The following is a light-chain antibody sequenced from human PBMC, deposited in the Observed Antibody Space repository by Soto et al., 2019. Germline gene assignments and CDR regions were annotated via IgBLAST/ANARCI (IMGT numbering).Light chain of an antibody. CDR2: AAS. CDR3: QQYYSYRSIT. Sequence: AIQLTQSPSSLSASVGDSVTITCRASQGISSYLAWYQQKPGKAPKLVIYAASTLQSGVPSRFSGSGSGTDFTLTISCLQSEDFATYYCQQYYSYRSITFGQGTRLEIK. J-gene: IGKJ5*01. V-gene: IGKV1-8*01. CDR1: QGISSY.